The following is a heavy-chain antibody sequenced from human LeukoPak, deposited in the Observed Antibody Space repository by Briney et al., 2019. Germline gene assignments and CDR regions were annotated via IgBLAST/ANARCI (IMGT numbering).Heavy chain of an antibody. J-gene: IGHJ6*03. CDR2: ISSGSSSI. D-gene: IGHD1-26*01. Sequence: GGSLRLSCAASGFTFSSYSMTWVRQAPGKGLEWVSYISSGSSSIYYADSVKGRFTISRDNAKNSLCLQMNSLRAEDTAVYYCATVGGDPPYYYYYMDVWGKGTTVTVSS. CDR1: GFTFSSYS. CDR3: ATVGGDPPYYYYYMDV. V-gene: IGHV3-48*01.